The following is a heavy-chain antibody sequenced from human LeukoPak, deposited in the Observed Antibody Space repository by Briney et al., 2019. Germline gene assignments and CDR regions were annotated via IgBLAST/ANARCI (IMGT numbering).Heavy chain of an antibody. CDR2: ISGSGGST. Sequence: PGGSLRLSCAASGFTFSSYAMSWVRQAPGKGLEWVSAISGSGGSTYYADSVKGRFTISRDNSKNTLYLQMNSLRAEDTAVYYCAKGVVATFYYYYYMDVWGKGSTVTVSS. CDR1: GFTFSSYA. D-gene: IGHD5-12*01. J-gene: IGHJ6*03. V-gene: IGHV3-23*01. CDR3: AKGVVATFYYYYYMDV.